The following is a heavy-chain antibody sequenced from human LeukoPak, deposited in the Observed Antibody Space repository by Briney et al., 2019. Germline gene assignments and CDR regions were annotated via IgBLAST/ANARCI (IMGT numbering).Heavy chain of an antibody. J-gene: IGHJ4*02. Sequence: GGSLRLSCVASGFSFSGYAIHWVRRAPGKGLEWVAVISYDGSNKYYADSVKGRFTISRDNSKNTLYLQMNSLRAEDTAVYYCAKDLITMIVVATPGFDYWGQGTLVTVSS. CDR3: AKDLITMIVVATPGFDY. D-gene: IGHD3-22*01. V-gene: IGHV3-30*04. CDR2: ISYDGSNK. CDR1: GFSFSGYA.